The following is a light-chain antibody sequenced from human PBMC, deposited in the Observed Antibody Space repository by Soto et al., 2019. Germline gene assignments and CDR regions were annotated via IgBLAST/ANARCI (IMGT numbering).Light chain of an antibody. CDR2: DNN. J-gene: IGLJ2*01. Sequence: QSVLTQPPSVSAAPGQKVTISCSGSSSNIGRNYVSWYQQLPGTAPKLLMYDNNKRPSGIPDRFSGSKSGTSGTLDITGLQTGDEADYYCGTWDTSLSAVVFGGGTKLTVL. CDR1: SSNIGRNY. CDR3: GTWDTSLSAVV. V-gene: IGLV1-51*01.